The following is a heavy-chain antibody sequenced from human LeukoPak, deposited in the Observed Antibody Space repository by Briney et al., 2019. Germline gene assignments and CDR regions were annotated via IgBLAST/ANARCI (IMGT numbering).Heavy chain of an antibody. J-gene: IGHJ4*02. CDR1: GFTFSRYW. D-gene: IGHD3-10*01. CDR2: VNEGGSDK. V-gene: IGHV3-7*03. CDR3: ARDVGRGFDY. Sequence: GGSLRLSCAASGFTFSRYWMTWVRQAPGKWLEWVANVNEGGSDKYYVGSVKGRFTISRDNAKNSLYLQMNSLRVEDTAVYYCARDVGRGFDYWGQGTLVTVSS.